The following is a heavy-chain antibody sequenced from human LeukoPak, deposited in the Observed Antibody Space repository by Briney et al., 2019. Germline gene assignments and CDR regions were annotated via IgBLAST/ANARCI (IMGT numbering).Heavy chain of an antibody. D-gene: IGHD5-18*01. Sequence: GASVKVSCKASGGTFSSYAISWVRQAPGQGLEWMGGIIPIFGTANYAQKFQGRVTITADRSTTTAYMELSSLRSEDTAVYYCARALWGDGYSYGYGDYWGQGTLVTVSS. V-gene: IGHV1-69*06. CDR2: IIPIFGTA. CDR1: GGTFSSYA. CDR3: ARALWGDGYSYGYGDY. J-gene: IGHJ4*02.